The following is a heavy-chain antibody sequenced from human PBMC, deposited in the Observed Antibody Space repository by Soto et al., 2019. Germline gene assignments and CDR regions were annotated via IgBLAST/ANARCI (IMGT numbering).Heavy chain of an antibody. CDR3: AKLLGIAAAGFDP. V-gene: IGHV3-30*18. CDR1: GFTFSSYG. J-gene: IGHJ5*02. Sequence: GGSLRLSCAASGFTFSSYGMHWVRQAPGKGLEWVAVISYDGSNKYYADSVKGRFTISRDNSKNTLYLQMNSLRAEDTAVYYCAKLLGIAAAGFDPWGQGTLVTV. CDR2: ISYDGSNK. D-gene: IGHD6-13*01.